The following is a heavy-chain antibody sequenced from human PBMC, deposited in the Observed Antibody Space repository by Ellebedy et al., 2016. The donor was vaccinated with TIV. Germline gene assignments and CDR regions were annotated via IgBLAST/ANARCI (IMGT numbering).Heavy chain of an antibody. CDR2: MNSHNGNT. J-gene: IGHJ5*02. CDR1: GYTFTSYA. V-gene: IGHV1-18*04. CDR3: ARKYCSTINCFFDWFDP. D-gene: IGHD2-2*01. Sequence: AASVKVSCKASGYTFTSYAISWVRQAPGQGLEWMGWMNSHNGNTNYTQKFQGRITMTTDTSTTTAYIELRSLRSDDTAVYYCARKYCSTINCFFDWFDPWGQGTLVTVSS.